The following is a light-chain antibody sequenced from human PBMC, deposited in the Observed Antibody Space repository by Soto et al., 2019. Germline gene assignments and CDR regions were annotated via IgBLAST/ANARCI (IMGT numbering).Light chain of an antibody. CDR1: QSVSSS. J-gene: IGKJ5*01. Sequence: EIVLTQSPGTLSLSPGESATLSCRASQSVSSSALVWYQQKPGQAPRRLIYGASTRATGIPARFSGSGSGAEFTLTISSLQSEDFAVYYCQQYNNWPLSITFGQGTRLVIK. CDR2: GAS. CDR3: QQYNNWPLSIT. V-gene: IGKV3-15*01.